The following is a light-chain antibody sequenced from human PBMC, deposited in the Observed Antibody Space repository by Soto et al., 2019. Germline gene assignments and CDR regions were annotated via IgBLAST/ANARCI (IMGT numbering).Light chain of an antibody. CDR3: QQRSNWAVT. CDR1: QSVSSN. J-gene: IGKJ1*01. V-gene: IGKV3-15*01. CDR2: GAS. Sequence: EIVMTQSPATLSVSPGERATLSCRASQSVSSNLAWYQQKPGQAPRLLIYGASTRATGIPARFSGSGSGTEFTLTISSLQSEDFAVYYCQQRSNWAVTFGQGTKVDIK.